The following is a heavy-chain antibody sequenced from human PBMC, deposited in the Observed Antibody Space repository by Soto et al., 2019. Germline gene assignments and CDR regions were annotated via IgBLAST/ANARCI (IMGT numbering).Heavy chain of an antibody. CDR1: GFSFNDSGVA. J-gene: IGHJ4*02. V-gene: IGHV2-5*05. D-gene: IGHD2-15*01. CDR3: IHRGEGRRHFDY. Sequence: QITLQESGHSVVKPTQTLTLTCRFYGFSFNDSGVAVGWVRQTPRKALEWLGLIYWRGTQRYGPSLDTRVTITKDSSKNQVVLTMSNMAPVDTGTYFCIHRGEGRRHFDYWGQGDMVTVTS. CDR2: IYWRGTQ.